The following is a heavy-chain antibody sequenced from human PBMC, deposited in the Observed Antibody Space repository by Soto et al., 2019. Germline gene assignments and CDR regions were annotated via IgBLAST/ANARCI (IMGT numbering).Heavy chain of an antibody. CDR2: INPNSGGT. J-gene: IGHJ4*02. V-gene: IGHV1-2*04. D-gene: IGHD6-13*01. Sequence: QVQLVQSGAEVKKPGASVKVSCKASGYTFTGYYMHWVRQAPGQGLEWMGWINPNSGGTNYAQKFQGWVTMTRDTSISTAYMELSRLRSDDTAVYYCARANTVRGPGLGIAAAGDQAGHPFDYWGQGTLVTVSS. CDR1: GYTFTGYY. CDR3: ARANTVRGPGLGIAAAGDQAGHPFDY.